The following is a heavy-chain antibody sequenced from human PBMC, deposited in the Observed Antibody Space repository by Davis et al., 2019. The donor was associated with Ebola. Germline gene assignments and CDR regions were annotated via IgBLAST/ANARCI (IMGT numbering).Heavy chain of an antibody. V-gene: IGHV3-7*01. J-gene: IGHJ4*02. CDR2: ITGDGTNK. Sequence: PSETLSLTCAASGFTFSSYLIPLVRHAPGQGLEGVAYITGDGTNKNYVDSVKGRFTISRDNAKNSLSLQMNSLRAEDTAVYYCVRDRGWLQHDFWGQGTLVIVSS. CDR3: VRDRGWLQHDF. D-gene: IGHD5-24*01. CDR1: GFTFSSYL.